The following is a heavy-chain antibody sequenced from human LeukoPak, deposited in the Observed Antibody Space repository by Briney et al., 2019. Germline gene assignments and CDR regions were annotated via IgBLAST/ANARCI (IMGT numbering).Heavy chain of an antibody. CDR3: ASESGSYRSFDY. CDR1: GGSFSGYY. V-gene: IGHV4-34*01. CDR2: INHSGST. J-gene: IGHJ4*02. Sequence: SETLSLTCAVYGGSFSGYYWSWIRQPPGKGLEWIGEINHSGSTNYNPSLKSRVTISVDTSKNQFSLKLSSVTAADTAVYYCASESGSYRSFDYWGQGTLVTVSS. D-gene: IGHD1-26*01.